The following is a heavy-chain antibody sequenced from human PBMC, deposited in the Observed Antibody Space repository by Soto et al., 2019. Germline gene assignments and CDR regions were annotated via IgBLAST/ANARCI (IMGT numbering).Heavy chain of an antibody. J-gene: IGHJ4*02. Sequence: SETLSLTCTVSGGSISSYYWSWIRQPPGKGLEWIGYIYYSGSTNYNPSLKSRVTISVDTSKNQFSLKLSSVTAADTAVYYCARGGIVGATMSFDYWGQGTLVTVSS. CDR2: IYYSGST. CDR3: ARGGIVGATMSFDY. CDR1: GGSISSYY. V-gene: IGHV4-59*01. D-gene: IGHD1-26*01.